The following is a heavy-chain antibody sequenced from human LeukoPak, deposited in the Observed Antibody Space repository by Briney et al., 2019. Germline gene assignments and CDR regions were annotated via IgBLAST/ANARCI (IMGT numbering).Heavy chain of an antibody. CDR1: GGSISNY. CDR3: ARGVRSGVTVVKTYYMDV. D-gene: IGHD3-22*01. V-gene: IGHV4-59*01. CDR2: IYYSGST. Sequence: SETLSLTCTVSGGSISNYWSWIRQPPGKELEWNGYIYYSGSTNYNPSLKSRVTISVDTSKNQFSLKLSSVTAADTAVYYCARGVRSGVTVVKTYYMDVWGKGTTVTVSS. J-gene: IGHJ6*03.